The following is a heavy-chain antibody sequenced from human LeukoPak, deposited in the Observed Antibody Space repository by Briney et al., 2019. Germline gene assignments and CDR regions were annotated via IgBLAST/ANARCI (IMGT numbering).Heavy chain of an antibody. D-gene: IGHD6-13*01. V-gene: IGHV3-48*01. J-gene: IGHJ4*02. CDR3: ARAGYSSSWYLY. CDR1: GFIFNNAW. Sequence: GGSLRLSCAASGFIFNNAWMNWVRQAPGKGLEWVSDISRSSGTIYYADSVKGRFTISRDNAKNSLYLQMNSLRVEDTAVYYCARAGYSSSWYLYWGQGTLVTVSS. CDR2: ISRSSGTI.